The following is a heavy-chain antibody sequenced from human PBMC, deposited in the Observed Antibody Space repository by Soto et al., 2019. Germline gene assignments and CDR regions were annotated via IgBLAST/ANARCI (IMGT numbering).Heavy chain of an antibody. D-gene: IGHD6-19*01. CDR3: ARDSETPGYSSGWFPDY. V-gene: IGHV3-33*01. Sequence: QVQLVESGGGVVQPGRSLRLSCAASGFIFSSYGMHWVRQAPGKGLEWVAVIWYDGSNKYYADSVKGRFTISRDNSKNTLYLQMNSLRAEDTAVYYCARDSETPGYSSGWFPDYWGQGTLVTVSS. J-gene: IGHJ4*02. CDR2: IWYDGSNK. CDR1: GFIFSSYG.